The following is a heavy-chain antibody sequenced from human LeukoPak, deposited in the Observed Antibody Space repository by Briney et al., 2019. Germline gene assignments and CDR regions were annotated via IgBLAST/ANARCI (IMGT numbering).Heavy chain of an antibody. D-gene: IGHD3-10*01. J-gene: IGHJ4*02. V-gene: IGHV3-7*01. CDR1: GFAFSRSA. CDR2: IKQDGSEK. Sequence: GGSLRLSCAASGFAFSRSAMHWVRQAPGKGLEWVGNIKQDGSEKYYVDSVKGRFTISRDNAKSSLYLQMNSLRVEDTAVYYCARDIWPEDYWGQGTLVTVSS. CDR3: ARDIWPEDY.